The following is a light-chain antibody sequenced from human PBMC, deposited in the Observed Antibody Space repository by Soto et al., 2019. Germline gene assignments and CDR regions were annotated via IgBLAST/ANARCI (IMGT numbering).Light chain of an antibody. CDR2: GAS. CDR1: QSVSRNY. V-gene: IGKV3-20*01. J-gene: IGKJ2*01. Sequence: EIVLTQSPGTLSMSPGERATLSCRASQSVSRNYLAWYQQEPGLAPRLLIYGASSRATGIPDRFSGSGSGTDFTLTISRLEPEDFAVYYCQQYGSSPPYTFGQGTKLEVK. CDR3: QQYGSSPPYT.